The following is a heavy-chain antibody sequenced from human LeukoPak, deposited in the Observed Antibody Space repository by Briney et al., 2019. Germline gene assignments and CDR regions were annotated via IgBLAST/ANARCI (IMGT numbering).Heavy chain of an antibody. J-gene: IGHJ4*02. CDR1: GFTFSSYS. Sequence: GGSLRLSCAASGFTFSSYSMNWVRQAPGKGLEWVSSISSSSSYIYYADSVKGRFTISRDNAKNSLYLQMNSLRAEDTAVYYCARDRRTLENVLLWFGEFLGFDYWGQGTLVTVSS. CDR2: ISSSSSYI. D-gene: IGHD3-10*01. V-gene: IGHV3-21*01. CDR3: ARDRRTLENVLLWFGEFLGFDY.